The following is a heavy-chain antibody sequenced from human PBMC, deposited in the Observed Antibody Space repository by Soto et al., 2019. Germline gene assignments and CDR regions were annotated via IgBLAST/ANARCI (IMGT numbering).Heavy chain of an antibody. D-gene: IGHD1-7*01. CDR1: GFAFRSYA. Sequence: QVQLLESGGGVVQPGRSLRLSCEASGFAFRSYAVHWVRQAPGKGLDWVALISYDGSNVYYADSVKGRFTISRDNSKNTLYLQMNSLRAEDTAVYYCASRRGFGTYYFAYWGQGTLVTVSS. CDR3: ASRRGFGTYYFAY. J-gene: IGHJ4*02. CDR2: ISYDGSNV. V-gene: IGHV3-30*14.